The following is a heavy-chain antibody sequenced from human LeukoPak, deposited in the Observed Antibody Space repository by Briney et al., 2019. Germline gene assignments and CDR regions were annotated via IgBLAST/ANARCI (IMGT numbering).Heavy chain of an antibody. CDR1: GYSFTTYD. CDR2: ISESSNTI. Sequence: GGSLRLSCVASGYSFTTYDMNWVRQSPGKGLEWVSHISESSNTIHYADSVKGRFTNSRDNARRSLYLQMNSLRAEDTGVYYCARACGGASCYDTPDFDCWGQGTLVTVAS. CDR3: ARACGGASCYDTPDFDC. J-gene: IGHJ4*02. D-gene: IGHD2-2*01. V-gene: IGHV3-48*01.